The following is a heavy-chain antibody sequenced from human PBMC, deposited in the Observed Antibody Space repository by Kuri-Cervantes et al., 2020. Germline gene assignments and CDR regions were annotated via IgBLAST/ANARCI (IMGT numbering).Heavy chain of an antibody. CDR2: ISYDGSNK. V-gene: IGHV3-30-3*01. CDR1: GFTFSSYA. CDR3: ARGSWATKWFPYPYYPDAFDI. D-gene: IGHD1-26*01. Sequence: GGSLRLSCAASGFTFSSYAMHWVRQAPGKGLEWVAVISYDGSNKYYADSVKGRFTISRDNSKNTLYLQMNSLRAEDTAVYYCARGSWATKWFPYPYYPDAFDIWGQGTMVTVSS. J-gene: IGHJ3*02.